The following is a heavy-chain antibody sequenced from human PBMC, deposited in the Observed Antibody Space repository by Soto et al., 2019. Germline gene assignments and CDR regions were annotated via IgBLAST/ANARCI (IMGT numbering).Heavy chain of an antibody. J-gene: IGHJ4*02. Sequence: EVQLVESGGGLVQPGGSLRLSCAASGFTFSDHYMDWVRQSPGKGLEWVGRIRNRANSHTTVYAASVKGRFTISRDDSKNSVFLEMNSVKTEDTAVYYCATLERIVGGTWDYWGQGTLVTVSS. D-gene: IGHD1-26*01. CDR3: ATLERIVGGTWDY. CDR2: IRNRANSHTT. V-gene: IGHV3-72*01. CDR1: GFTFSDHY.